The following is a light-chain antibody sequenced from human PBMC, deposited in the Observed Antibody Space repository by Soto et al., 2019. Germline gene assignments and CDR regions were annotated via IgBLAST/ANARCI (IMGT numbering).Light chain of an antibody. J-gene: IGLJ2*01. CDR2: DVN. CDR3: TSYASGSSHLV. CDR1: SSDMGGYDY. Sequence: QSALTQPASVSGSPGQSITLSCTGTSSDMGGYDYVSWYQRHPGKAPKLIIYDVNNRPSGVSNRFSGSKSGNTASLTISGLQAEVEADYYCTSYASGSSHLVFGGGTKLTVL. V-gene: IGLV2-14*01.